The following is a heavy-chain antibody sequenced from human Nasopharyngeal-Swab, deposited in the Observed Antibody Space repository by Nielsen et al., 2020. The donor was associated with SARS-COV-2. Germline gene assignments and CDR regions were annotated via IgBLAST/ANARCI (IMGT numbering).Heavy chain of an antibody. V-gene: IGHV3-33*01. CDR3: ARDPEITGGMPTISCFDH. CDR1: GFPFSSYG. D-gene: IGHD7-27*01. J-gene: IGHJ4*02. CDR2: IWYDGSKK. Sequence: GESLKISCKASGFPFSSYGMHWVRQAPGKGLEWVAVIWYDGSKKYYADSVKGRFTISRDNSKNTLYLQMNSLRAEDTAVYFCARDPEITGGMPTISCFDHWGQGTLVSVSS.